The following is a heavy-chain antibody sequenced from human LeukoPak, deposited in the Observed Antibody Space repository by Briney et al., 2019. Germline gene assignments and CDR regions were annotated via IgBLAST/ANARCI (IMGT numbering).Heavy chain of an antibody. D-gene: IGHD1-1*01. V-gene: IGHV4-34*01. J-gene: IGHJ4*02. Sequence: SETLSLICAVYDGSFSGYYWSWIRQPPGKGLEWIGEINHSGSTNYNPSLKSRVTISVDTSKNQFSLKLSSVTAADTAVYYCARVLGNDRFNCFDYWGQGTLVTVSS. CDR2: INHSGST. CDR3: ARVLGNDRFNCFDY. CDR1: DGSFSGYY.